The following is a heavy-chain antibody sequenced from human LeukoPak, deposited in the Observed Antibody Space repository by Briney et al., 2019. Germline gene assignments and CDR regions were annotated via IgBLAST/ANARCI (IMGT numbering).Heavy chain of an antibody. V-gene: IGHV3-23*01. CDR1: GITLSNYG. CDR3: AKRGVVIRVILVGFHKEAYCFDS. J-gene: IGHJ4*02. D-gene: IGHD3-22*01. Sequence: GGSLRLSCAVSGITLSNYGMSWVRQAPGKGLEWVAGISDSGGGTNYADSVKGRFTISRDNPKNTLYLQMNSLRAEDTAMYFCAKRGVVIRVILVGFHKEAYCFDSWGQGALVTVSS. CDR2: ISDSGGGT.